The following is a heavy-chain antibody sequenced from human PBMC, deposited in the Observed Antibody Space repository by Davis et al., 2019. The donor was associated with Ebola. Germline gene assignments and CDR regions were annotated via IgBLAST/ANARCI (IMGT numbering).Heavy chain of an antibody. J-gene: IGHJ4*02. D-gene: IGHD1-26*01. CDR3: VREGGSSHFDY. V-gene: IGHV3-11*01. CDR2: ISGTGSAI. CDR1: GFTFSDYY. Sequence: GGSLRLSCAASGFTFSDYYMGWLRQAPGKGLEWVSYISGTGSAIYYADSVKGRFTITRDNAKSSLYLQTNSLRVEDTAVYYCVREGGSSHFDYWGQGTLVTVSS.